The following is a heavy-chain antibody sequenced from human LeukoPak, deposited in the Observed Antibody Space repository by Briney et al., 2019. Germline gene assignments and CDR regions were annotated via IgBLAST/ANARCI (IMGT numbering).Heavy chain of an antibody. CDR1: GYTFTSYY. V-gene: IGHV1-46*01. Sequence: EASVKVSCKASGYTFTSYYMHWVRQAPGQGLEWMGIINPSGGSTSYAQKFQGRVTMTRDTSTSTVYMELSSLRSEDTAVYYCARSDIYCSGGTCPPNIFDAFDIWGQGTMVTVSS. J-gene: IGHJ3*02. CDR2: INPSGGST. D-gene: IGHD2-15*01. CDR3: ARSDIYCSGGTCPPNIFDAFDI.